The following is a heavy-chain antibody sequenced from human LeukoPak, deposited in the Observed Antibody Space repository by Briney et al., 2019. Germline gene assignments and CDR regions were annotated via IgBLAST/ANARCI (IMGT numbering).Heavy chain of an antibody. V-gene: IGHV1-2*06. J-gene: IGHJ1*01. D-gene: IGHD2-15*01. Sequence: SSVKVSCKASVYTFTGYYMHWVRQAPGQELEWMGRINPNSGGTNYAQKFQGRVTMTRDTSISTAYMELSRLRSDDTAVYYCASEGYCSGGSCYFFQHWGQGTLVTVSS. CDR3: ASEGYCSGGSCYFFQH. CDR1: VYTFTGYY. CDR2: INPNSGGT.